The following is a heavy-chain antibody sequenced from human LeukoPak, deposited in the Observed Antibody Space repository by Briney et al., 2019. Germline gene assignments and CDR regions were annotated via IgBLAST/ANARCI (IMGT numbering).Heavy chain of an antibody. CDR3: ASSEYSSSSPDY. D-gene: IGHD6-6*01. J-gene: IGHJ4*02. V-gene: IGHV4-59*01. Sequence: PSETLSLTCTVSGGSISSYYWSWIRQPPGKGLEWIGYIYYSGSSNYNPSLKSRVTISVDTFKNQFSLKLSSVTAADTAVYYCASSEYSSSSPDYWGQGTLVTVSS. CDR2: IYYSGSS. CDR1: GGSISSYY.